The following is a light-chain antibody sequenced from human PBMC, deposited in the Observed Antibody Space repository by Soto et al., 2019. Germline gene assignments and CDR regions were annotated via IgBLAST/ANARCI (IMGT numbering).Light chain of an antibody. CDR3: SSFTSTITRYA. J-gene: IGLJ1*01. CDR2: EVS. V-gene: IGLV2-14*01. CDR1: SSDVGGYNY. Sequence: QSVLTQPASVSGSPGQSITISCTGTSSDVGGYNYVSWFQHHPGKAPKLIIYEVSYRPSGVSARFSGSKSGDTASLTISGLQAEDEADYYCSSFTSTITRYAFGTGTKVTVL.